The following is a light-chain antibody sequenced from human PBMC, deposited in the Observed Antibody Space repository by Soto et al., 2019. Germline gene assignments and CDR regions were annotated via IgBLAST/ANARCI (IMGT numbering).Light chain of an antibody. CDR3: QQRSNWPPIT. CDR2: DAS. CDR1: QTVSSNY. V-gene: IGKV3-11*01. J-gene: IGKJ5*01. Sequence: EIVLTQSPGPLSFSPGERATPSCRASQTVSSNYLAWCQQRPGQAPRLLIYDASNRATGIPARFSGSGSGTDFTLTISSLEPEDFAVYYCQQRSNWPPITFGQGTRLEIK.